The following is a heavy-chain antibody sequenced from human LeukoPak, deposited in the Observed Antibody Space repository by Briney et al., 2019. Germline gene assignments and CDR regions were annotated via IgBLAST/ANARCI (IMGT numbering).Heavy chain of an antibody. CDR2: ISSSSSYI. D-gene: IGHD1-26*01. J-gene: IGHJ4*02. CDR1: GFTFSSYS. CDR3: ASMIVGATDY. V-gene: IGHV3-21*01. Sequence: GGSLRLSCAASGFTFSSYSMNWVRQAPGRGLEWVSSISSSSSYIYYADSVKGRFTISRDNAKNSLYLQMNSLRAEDTAVYYCASMIVGATDYWGQGTLVTVSS.